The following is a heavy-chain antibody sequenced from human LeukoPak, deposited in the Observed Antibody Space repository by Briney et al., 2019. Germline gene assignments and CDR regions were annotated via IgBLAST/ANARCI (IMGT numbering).Heavy chain of an antibody. D-gene: IGHD2-2*01. CDR2: IIPIFGTA. CDR3: ARGGCSSTSCPYNWFDP. J-gene: IGHJ5*02. Sequence: ASVKVSCKASGYTFTSYGISWVRQAPGQGLEWMGGIIPIFGTANYAQKFQGRVTITTDESTSTAYMELSSLRSEDTAVYYCARGGCSSTSCPYNWFDPWGQGTLVTVSS. V-gene: IGHV1-69*05. CDR1: GYTFTSYG.